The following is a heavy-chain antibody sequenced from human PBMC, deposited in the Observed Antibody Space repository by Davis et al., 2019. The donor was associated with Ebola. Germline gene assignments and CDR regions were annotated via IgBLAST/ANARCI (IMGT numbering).Heavy chain of an antibody. J-gene: IGHJ4*02. CDR1: GFTFSSYA. D-gene: IGHD2-2*01. Sequence: PGGSLRLSCAASGFTFSSYAMSWVRQAPGKGLEWVSAISGSGGSTYYADSVKGRFTLSRDNSKNTLYLQMNSLRAEDTAVYYCAKEAWRDRYCSSTSCYRGEYYFDYWGQGTLVTVSS. V-gene: IGHV3-23*01. CDR3: AKEAWRDRYCSSTSCYRGEYYFDY. CDR2: ISGSGGST.